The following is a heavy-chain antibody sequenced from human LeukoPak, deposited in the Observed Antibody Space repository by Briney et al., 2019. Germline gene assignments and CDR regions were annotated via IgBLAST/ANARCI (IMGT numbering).Heavy chain of an antibody. CDR3: ARAVEYNFWSGLQRRAATFDY. V-gene: IGHV4-34*01. CDR2: INHSGST. J-gene: IGHJ4*02. D-gene: IGHD3-3*01. Sequence: SETLSLTCAVYGGSFSGYYWSWIRQPPGKGLEWIGKINHSGSTNYNPSLKCRVTISVDTSKNQFSLKLTSVTAADTAVYYCARAVEYNFWSGLQRRAATFDYWGQGTLVTVSS. CDR1: GGSFSGYY.